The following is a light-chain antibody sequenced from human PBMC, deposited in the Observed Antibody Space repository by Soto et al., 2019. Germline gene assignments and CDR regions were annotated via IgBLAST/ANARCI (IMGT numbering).Light chain of an antibody. J-gene: IGKJ1*01. V-gene: IGKV1-27*01. CDR1: QSISSY. CDR3: QKYNSARWK. Sequence: DTQITHSPASLSASVGDRVTITCLASQSISSYLNWYQQKPGKAPKLLIYAASSLQSGVPSRFSGSGSGTDFTLTITSLQPEDVATYYCQKYNSARWKCGQGNTGDIK. CDR2: AAS.